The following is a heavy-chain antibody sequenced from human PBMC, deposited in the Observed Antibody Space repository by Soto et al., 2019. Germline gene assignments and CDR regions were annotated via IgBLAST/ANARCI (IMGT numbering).Heavy chain of an antibody. J-gene: IGHJ4*02. D-gene: IGHD1-26*01. CDR2: ISGSGGST. CDR3: AKKNSGSYFSPFDY. CDR1: VFTFSIYG. V-gene: IGHV3-23*01. Sequence: RGSLRVSCASSVFTFSIYGMSWVRQAPGKGLDWVSAISGSGGSTYYADSVKGRFTISRDNSKNTLYLQMNSLRAEDTAVYYCAKKNSGSYFSPFDYWGQGTMVTVSS.